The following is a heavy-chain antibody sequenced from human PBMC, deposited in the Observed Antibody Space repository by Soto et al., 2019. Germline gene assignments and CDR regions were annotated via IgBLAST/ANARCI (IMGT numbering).Heavy chain of an antibody. CDR3: TTGRSYGDPYYFDY. D-gene: IGHD4-17*01. CDR1: GFTFSNAW. CDR2: IKSKTDGGTT. V-gene: IGHV3-15*01. J-gene: IGHJ4*02. Sequence: GGSLRLSCAASGFTFSNAWMSWVRQAPGKGLEWVGRIKSKTDGGTTDYAAPVKGRFTISRDDSKNTLYLQMNSLKTEDTAVYYFTTGRSYGDPYYFDYWGQGTLVTVSS.